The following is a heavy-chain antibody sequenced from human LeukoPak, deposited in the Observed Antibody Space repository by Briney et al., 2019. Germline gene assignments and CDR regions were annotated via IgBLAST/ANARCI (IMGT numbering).Heavy chain of an antibody. CDR2: IKRDESEK. CDR1: GFTFSSYW. D-gene: IGHD3-16*01. V-gene: IGHV3-7*03. CDR3: ARDSGGALDQ. J-gene: IGHJ4*02. Sequence: GGSLRLSCAASGFTFSSYWMAWVRQAPGNGLEWVANIKRDESEKYYADSVKGRFTISRDNAKNSLYLHMNSLSAEDSAVYYCARDSGGALDQWGQGTLVTV.